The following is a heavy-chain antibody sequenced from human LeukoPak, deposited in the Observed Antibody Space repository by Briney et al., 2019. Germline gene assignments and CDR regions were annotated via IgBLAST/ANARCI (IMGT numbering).Heavy chain of an antibody. CDR2: ISSSGSTI. Sequence: GGSLRLSCAASGFTFSSYEMNWVRQAPGKGLEWVSYISSSGSTIYYADSVKGRFTISRDNAKNSLYLQMNSLRAEDTAVYYCARDPSQPYSSPYYFDYWAREPWSPSPQ. J-gene: IGHJ4*02. D-gene: IGHD6-19*01. V-gene: IGHV3-48*03. CDR3: ARDPSQPYSSPYYFDY. CDR1: GFTFSSYE.